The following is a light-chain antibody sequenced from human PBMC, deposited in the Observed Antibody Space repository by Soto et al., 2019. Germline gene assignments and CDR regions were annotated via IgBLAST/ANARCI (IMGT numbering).Light chain of an antibody. J-gene: IGLJ1*01. V-gene: IGLV2-14*01. CDR1: SSDVGGYHY. Sequence: QSALTQPASVSGSPGQSITISCTGTSSDVGGYHYVSWYQQHPGKAPKLMIYEVINRPSGVSNRFSGSKSGNTASLTISGLQAEDEAAYYCSSYTSISTYVFGPGTKLTVL. CDR3: SSYTSISTYV. CDR2: EVI.